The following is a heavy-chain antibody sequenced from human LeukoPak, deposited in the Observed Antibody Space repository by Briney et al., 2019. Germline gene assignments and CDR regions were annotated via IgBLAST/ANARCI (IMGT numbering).Heavy chain of an antibody. J-gene: IGHJ6*03. CDR2: IYYSGST. CDR1: GGSISSYY. Sequence: SETLSLTCTVSGGSISSYYWSWIRQPPRKGLEWIGYIYYSGSTNYNPSLKSRVTISVDASKNQFSLKLSSVTAADTAVYYCARGTDFWSGYYTGYYYYYMDVWGKGTTVTVSS. V-gene: IGHV4-59*01. D-gene: IGHD3-3*01. CDR3: ARGTDFWSGYYTGYYYYYMDV.